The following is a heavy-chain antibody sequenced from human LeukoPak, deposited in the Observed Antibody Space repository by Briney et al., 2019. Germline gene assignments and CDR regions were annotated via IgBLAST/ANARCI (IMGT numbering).Heavy chain of an antibody. CDR3: AKDEEMATPLYAFDI. V-gene: IGHV3-30*18. CDR1: GFTFSSYG. D-gene: IGHD5-24*01. J-gene: IGHJ3*02. Sequence: GGSLRLSCAASGFTFSSYGMHWVRQAPGKGLEWVAVISYDGSNKYYADSVKGRFTISRDNSKNTLYLQMNSLRAEDTAVYYCAKDEEMATPLYAFDIWGQGTMVTVSS. CDR2: ISYDGSNK.